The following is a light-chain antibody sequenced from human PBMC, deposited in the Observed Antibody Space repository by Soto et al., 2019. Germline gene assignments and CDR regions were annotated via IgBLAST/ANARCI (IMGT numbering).Light chain of an antibody. CDR1: SSDVCAYNY. J-gene: IGLJ1*01. Sequence: QSSLTQPASVSGSPVQSITISCTGTSSDVCAYNYFSWYQHHPGKAPKVIIYAVTNRPSGVSNRFSGSKSVNTASLTISGLQPDDEADYYCKSYTAHXTYVVGTGTKVXVX. CDR2: AVT. V-gene: IGLV2-14*01. CDR3: KSYTAHXTYV.